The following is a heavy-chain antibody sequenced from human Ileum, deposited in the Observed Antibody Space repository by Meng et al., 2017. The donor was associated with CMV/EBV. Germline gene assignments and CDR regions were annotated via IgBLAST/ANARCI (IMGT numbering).Heavy chain of an antibody. D-gene: IGHD3-3*01. CDR2: IHLGSRT. CDR3: AKATCITISGVVTLPGWFDT. V-gene: IGHV3-66*02. Sequence: GESLKISCAAPGLTFSNNYMSWLRQAPGKGLEWVSDIHLGSRTNYADSVKGRFTISRDPSKNTLYLQMNSLKPEDTAVYYCAKATCITISGVVTLPGWFDTWGQGSLVTVSS. CDR1: GLTFSNNY. J-gene: IGHJ5*01.